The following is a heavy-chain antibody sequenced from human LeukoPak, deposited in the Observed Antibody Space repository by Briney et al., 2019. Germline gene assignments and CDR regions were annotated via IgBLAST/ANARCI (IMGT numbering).Heavy chain of an antibody. J-gene: IGHJ3*02. CDR1: GGTFSSYA. CDR2: IIPIIGTA. V-gene: IGHV1-69*05. CDR3: ARDRVPKYYYDSSGYDRDAFDI. Sequence: SVKVSCKASGGTFSSYAISWVRQAPGQGLEWMGRIIPIIGTANYAQKFQGRVTITTDESTSTAYMELSSLRTEDTAVYYCARDRVPKYYYDSSGYDRDAFDIWGQGTMVTVSS. D-gene: IGHD3-22*01.